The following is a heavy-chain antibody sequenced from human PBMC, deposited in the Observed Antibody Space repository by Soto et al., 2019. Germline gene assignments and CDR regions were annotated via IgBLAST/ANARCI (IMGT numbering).Heavy chain of an antibody. CDR3: AHIPLDDSWNPHRGELHFDY. D-gene: IGHD3-3*01. CDR2: IYWDDDK. CDR1: LFSLITSGVG. J-gene: IGHJ4*02. V-gene: IGHV2-5*02. Sequence: XGPTLVNPTQTLPLTCTFSLFSLITSGVGVGWIRQPPGEALEWLALIYWDDDKRYSPSLKSRLTITKDTSKNQVVLTMTNMDPVDTATYYCAHIPLDDSWNPHRGELHFDYCGQRTLVTVSS.